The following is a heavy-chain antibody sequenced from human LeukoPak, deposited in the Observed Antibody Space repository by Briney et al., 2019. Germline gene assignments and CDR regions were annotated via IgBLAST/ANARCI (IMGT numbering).Heavy chain of an antibody. Sequence: SETLSLTCTVSGGSGSSDSWSWIRQPPGQGLEWIGYISYSGSTSYNPSLKSRVTISVDPSKSQLSLKLRSVTAADTAVYYCARRTRSFGYTYGDAYYYYMDVWGKGTTVIVS. J-gene: IGHJ6*03. V-gene: IGHV4-59*02. CDR3: ARRTRSFGYTYGDAYYYYMDV. D-gene: IGHD5-18*01. CDR2: ISYSGST. CDR1: GGSGSSDS.